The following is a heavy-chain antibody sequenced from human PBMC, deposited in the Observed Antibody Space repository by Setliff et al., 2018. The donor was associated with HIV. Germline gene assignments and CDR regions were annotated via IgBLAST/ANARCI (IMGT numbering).Heavy chain of an antibody. D-gene: IGHD1-1*01. V-gene: IGHV3-7*01. CDR3: ARTSTTTGTTLNWFDP. Sequence: ISSSYYWGWIRQAPGKGLEWVATIKQDGSEKYYVDSVKGRFTISRDNAKNSLYLQMNSLRVEDTAVYYCARTSTTTGTTLNWFDPWGQGTLVTVSS. J-gene: IGHJ5*02. CDR1: ISSSYY. CDR2: IKQDGSEK.